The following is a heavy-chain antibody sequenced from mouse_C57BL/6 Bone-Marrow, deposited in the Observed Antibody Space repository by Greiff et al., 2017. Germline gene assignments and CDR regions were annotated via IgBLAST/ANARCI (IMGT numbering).Heavy chain of an antibody. CDR1: GYTFTSYW. V-gene: IGHV1-64*01. J-gene: IGHJ3*01. CDR3: ARRGYYGSSSPWFAY. CDR2: IHPNSGST. D-gene: IGHD1-1*01. Sequence: QVQLQQPGAELVKPGASVKLSCKASGYTFTSYWMHWVKQRPGQGLEWIGMIHPNSGSTNYNEKFKSKATLTVDKSSSTAYMQLSSLTSEDSAVYYGARRGYYGSSSPWFAYWGQWTLVTVSA.